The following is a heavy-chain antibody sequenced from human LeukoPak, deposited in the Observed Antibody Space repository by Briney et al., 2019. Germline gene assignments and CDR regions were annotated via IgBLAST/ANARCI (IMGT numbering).Heavy chain of an antibody. CDR2: INPSGGST. J-gene: IGHJ5*02. CDR3: ARDLLVSGGLVLRLGKNWFDP. Sequence: ASVKVSCKASGYTFTSYYMHWVRQAPAQGLEWMGIINPSGGSTSYAQKFQGRVTMTRDTSTSTVYMELSSLRSEDTAVYYCARDLLVSGGLVLRLGKNWFDPWGQGTLVTVSS. D-gene: IGHD6-19*01. V-gene: IGHV1-46*01. CDR1: GYTFTSYY.